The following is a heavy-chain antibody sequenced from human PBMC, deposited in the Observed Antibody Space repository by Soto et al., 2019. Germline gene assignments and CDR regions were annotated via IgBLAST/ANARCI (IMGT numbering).Heavy chain of an antibody. CDR2: IYYSGST. D-gene: IGHD6-6*01. CDR1: GCSISSVGYY. V-gene: IGHV4-31*03. CDR3: AREGCEYSSSPSAYGMQX. Sequence: TLCLTCTVSGCSISSVGYYWSWIRQHPGKGLEWIGYIYYSGSTYYNPSLKSRVTISVDTSKNQFSLKLSSVTAADTAVYYCAREGCEYSSSPSAYGMQXWGQGTMVPVS. J-gene: IGHJ6*02.